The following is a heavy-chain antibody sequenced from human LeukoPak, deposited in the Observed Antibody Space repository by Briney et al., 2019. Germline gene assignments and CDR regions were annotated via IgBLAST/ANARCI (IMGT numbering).Heavy chain of an antibody. CDR2: ISAYNGNT. J-gene: IGHJ4*02. Sequence: ASVKVSCKASGYTFTSYGISWVRQAPGQGLEWMGWISAYNGNTNYAQKLQGRVTMTTDTSTSTAYMELSSLRSEDTAVYYCARDNGYYYDSSGYYYSDYWGQGTLVTVSS. CDR1: GYTFTSYG. D-gene: IGHD3-22*01. CDR3: ARDNGYYYDSSGYYYSDY. V-gene: IGHV1-18*01.